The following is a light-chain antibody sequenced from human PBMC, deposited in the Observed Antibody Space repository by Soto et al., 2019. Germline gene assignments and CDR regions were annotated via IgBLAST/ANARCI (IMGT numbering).Light chain of an antibody. CDR1: SSNIGSNT. V-gene: IGLV1-44*01. J-gene: IGLJ2*01. Sequence: QSALTQPPSASGTPGQRVTISCSGSSSNIGSNTVNWYQKFPGTAPKLLIYSSILRPSGVPDRFSGSKSGTSASLAISGLQSEDEADYYCTAWDDSLKGVLFGGGTKLTVL. CDR3: TAWDDSLKGVL. CDR2: SSI.